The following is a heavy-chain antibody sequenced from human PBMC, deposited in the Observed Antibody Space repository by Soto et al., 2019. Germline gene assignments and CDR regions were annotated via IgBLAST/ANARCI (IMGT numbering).Heavy chain of an antibody. Sequence: QITLNESGPTLVKPTQTLTLTCTFSGFSLSTRDVGVGWIRQPPGEALEWLGVVYWDDSKTYRPSLESRLTITKDTSKNQVVLRMTKMDPVDTAPYYCAHCRGGVASFWGQGTLVTGSS. D-gene: IGHD2-15*01. CDR2: VYWDDSK. V-gene: IGHV2-5*02. J-gene: IGHJ4*02. CDR3: AHCRGGVASF. CDR1: GFSLSTRDVG.